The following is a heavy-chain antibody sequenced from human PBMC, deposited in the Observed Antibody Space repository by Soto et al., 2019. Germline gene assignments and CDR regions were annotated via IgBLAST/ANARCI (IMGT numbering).Heavy chain of an antibody. CDR3: ARDREVIAVAGPFYYYYYGMDV. D-gene: IGHD6-19*01. J-gene: IGHJ6*02. Sequence: GGSLRLSCAASGFTFDDYAMHWVRQAPGKGLEWVSGVSWNSGNIGYADSVKGRFTIPRDNAKNSLYLQMNSLRAEDTALYYCARDREVIAVAGPFYYYYYGMDVWGQGTTVTVSS. V-gene: IGHV3-9*01. CDR2: VSWNSGNI. CDR1: GFTFDDYA.